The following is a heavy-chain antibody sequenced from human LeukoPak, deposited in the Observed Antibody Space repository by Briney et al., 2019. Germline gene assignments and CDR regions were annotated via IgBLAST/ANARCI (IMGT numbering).Heavy chain of an antibody. CDR3: AVLRGSVTYDAFDI. Sequence: ASVKVSCKASGYTFTSYDINWVRQATGQGLEWMGWMNPNSGNTGYAQKFQGRVTITADKSTSTAYMELSSLRSEDTAVYYCAVLRGSVTYDAFDIWGQGTMVTVSS. J-gene: IGHJ3*02. CDR1: GYTFTSYD. D-gene: IGHD4-17*01. V-gene: IGHV1-8*03. CDR2: MNPNSGNT.